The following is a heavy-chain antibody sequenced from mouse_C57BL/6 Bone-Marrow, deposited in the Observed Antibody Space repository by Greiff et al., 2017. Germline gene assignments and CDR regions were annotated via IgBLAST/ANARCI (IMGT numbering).Heavy chain of an antibody. V-gene: IGHV1-80*01. D-gene: IGHD2-3*01. Sequence: QVQLKQSGAELVKPGASVKISCKASGYAFSSYWMNWVKQRPGKGLEWIGQIYPGDGDTNYNGKFKGKATLTADKSSSTAYMQLSSLTSEDSAVYFCARSPPDGYAMDYWGQGTSVTVSS. CDR3: ARSPPDGYAMDY. J-gene: IGHJ4*01. CDR2: IYPGDGDT. CDR1: GYAFSSYW.